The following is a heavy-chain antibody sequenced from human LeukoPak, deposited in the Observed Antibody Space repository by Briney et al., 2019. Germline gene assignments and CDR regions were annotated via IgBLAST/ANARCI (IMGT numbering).Heavy chain of an antibody. Sequence: GGSVRLSCAASGFTVSSNYMSWVRQAPGKGLEWVSVIYSGGSTYYADSVKGRFTISRDNSKNTLYLQMNSLRAEDTAVYYCARGHHHSVVVVITLDYWGQGTLVTVSS. CDR1: GFTVSSNY. V-gene: IGHV3-66*01. D-gene: IGHD3-22*01. CDR2: IYSGGST. J-gene: IGHJ4*02. CDR3: ARGHHHSVVVVITLDY.